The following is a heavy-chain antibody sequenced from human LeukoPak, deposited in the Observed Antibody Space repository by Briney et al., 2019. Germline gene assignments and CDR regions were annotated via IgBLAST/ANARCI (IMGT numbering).Heavy chain of an antibody. CDR3: VRDPHAFDI. CDR1: GFSFSTYS. V-gene: IGHV3-48*02. CDR2: ITGSSSII. J-gene: IGHJ3*02. Sequence: PGGSLRLSCAASGFSFSTYSMNWVRQAPGKGLEWVSYITGSSSIIHYSDSVKGRFATSRDNAKNSLYLLMSSLRDEDTAVYYCVRDPHAFDIWGQETMVTVSS.